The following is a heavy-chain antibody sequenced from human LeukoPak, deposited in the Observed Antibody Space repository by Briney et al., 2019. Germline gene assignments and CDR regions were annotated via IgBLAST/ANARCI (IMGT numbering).Heavy chain of an antibody. CDR2: IYYTGGT. CDR3: ARGDYDSSGQFDY. V-gene: IGHV4-30-4*08. D-gene: IGHD3-22*01. Sequence: SQTLSLTCTVSGGSISSGDYYWSWIRQPPGKGLEWIGYIYYTGGTYYNPSLKSRVTISVDMSKNQFSLKLSSVTAADMAVYYCARGDYDSSGQFDYWGQGTLVTVSS. J-gene: IGHJ4*02. CDR1: GGSISSGDYY.